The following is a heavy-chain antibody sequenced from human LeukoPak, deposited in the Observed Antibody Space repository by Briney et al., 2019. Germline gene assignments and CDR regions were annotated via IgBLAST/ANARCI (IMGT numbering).Heavy chain of an antibody. V-gene: IGHV3-23*01. CDR1: GFTFSSYA. CDR2: ISGSGGST. CDR3: ARGGYCSSAICYSLNAFDI. Sequence: GGSLRLSCAASGFTFSSYAMSWVRQAPGKGLEWVSAISGSGGSTYYADSVKGRFTISRDNAKNSLSLQMNSLRAEDTAVYYCARGGYCSSAICYSLNAFDIWGQGTVVTISS. J-gene: IGHJ3*02. D-gene: IGHD2-2*01.